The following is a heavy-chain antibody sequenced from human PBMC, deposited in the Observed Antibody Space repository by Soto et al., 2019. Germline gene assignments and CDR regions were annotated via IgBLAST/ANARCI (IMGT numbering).Heavy chain of an antibody. CDR3: ARGLFAIPIPSPRYGMDV. CDR2: IIPIFGTA. CDR1: GGTFSSYA. D-gene: IGHD2-21*01. Sequence: GASVKVSCKASGGTFSSYAISWVRQAPGQGLEWMGGIIPIFGTANYAQKFQGRVTITADESTSTAYMELSSLRSEDTAVYYCARGLFAIPIPSPRYGMDVWGQGTTVTVSS. V-gene: IGHV1-69*13. J-gene: IGHJ6*02.